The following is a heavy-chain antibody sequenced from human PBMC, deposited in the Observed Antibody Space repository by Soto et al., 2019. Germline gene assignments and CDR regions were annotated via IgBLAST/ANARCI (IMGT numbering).Heavy chain of an antibody. Sequence: GASVKVSCKTSGYTFTSYGITWVRQAPGQGLEWMGWISTYNGNTDYAQKLQGRVTMTTDTSTNTAYMELRSLRSDDTALYYCARDIDPPDWGSGPWGQGTLVTVSS. CDR3: ARDIDPPDWGSGP. CDR2: ISTYNGNT. V-gene: IGHV1-18*01. CDR1: GYTFTSYG. D-gene: IGHD7-27*01. J-gene: IGHJ5*02.